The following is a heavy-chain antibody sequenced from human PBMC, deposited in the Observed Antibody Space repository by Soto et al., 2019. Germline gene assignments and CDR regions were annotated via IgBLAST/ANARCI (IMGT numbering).Heavy chain of an antibody. CDR1: GFTFSDYY. CDR3: ARPPRGGSRPYYYYGMDV. V-gene: IGHV3-11*01. D-gene: IGHD3-16*01. Sequence: QVQLVESGGGLVKPGGSLRLSCAASGFTFSDYYMSCIRQAPGKGLDWVAYISSCGSTIYYADSVKGRLTISRDNSKNSMYLQLNRRRAEDTAVYYCARPPRGGSRPYYYYGMDVWGQVTTVTVS. CDR2: ISSCGSTI. J-gene: IGHJ6*02.